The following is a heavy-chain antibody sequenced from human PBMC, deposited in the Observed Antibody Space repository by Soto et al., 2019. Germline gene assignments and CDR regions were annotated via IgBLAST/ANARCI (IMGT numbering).Heavy chain of an antibody. CDR3: ASYTAYYYGMDV. CDR1: GGSISSSSYY. Sequence: PSETLSLTCTVSGGSISSSSYYWGWIRQPPGKGLEWIGSIYYSGSTYYNPSLKSRVTISVDTSKNQFSLKLSSVTAADTAVYYCASYTAYYYGMDVWGQGTTVTVSS. V-gene: IGHV4-39*01. CDR2: IYYSGST. J-gene: IGHJ6*02.